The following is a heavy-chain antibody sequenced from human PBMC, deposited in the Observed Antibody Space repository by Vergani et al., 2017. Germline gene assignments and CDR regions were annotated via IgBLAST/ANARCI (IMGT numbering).Heavy chain of an antibody. V-gene: IGHV2-26*01. D-gene: IGHD4-17*01. J-gene: IGHJ4*02. CDR1: GFSLSNARMG. CDR2: IFSNDEK. Sequence: QVTLKESGLVLVKPTETLTLTCTVSGFSLSNARMGVSWIRQPPGKALEWLAHIFSNDEKSYSTSLKSRLTISKDTSKSQVVLTMTNMDPVDTATYYCARIGHGDYPYYFDYWGQGTLVTVSS. CDR3: ARIGHGDYPYYFDY.